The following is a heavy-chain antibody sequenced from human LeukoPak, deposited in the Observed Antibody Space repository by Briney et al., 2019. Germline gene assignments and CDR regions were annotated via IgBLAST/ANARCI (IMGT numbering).Heavy chain of an antibody. CDR3: AKVAGYSSSWYPFGYYYYYMDV. D-gene: IGHD6-13*01. Sequence: SETLSLTCAVYGGSFSGYYWSWIRQPPGKGLEWIGEINHSGSTNYHPSLKSRVTISVDTSKNQFSLKLSSVTAADTAVYYCAKVAGYSSSWYPFGYYYYYMDVWGKGTTVTVSS. J-gene: IGHJ6*03. CDR1: GGSFSGYY. CDR2: INHSGST. V-gene: IGHV4-34*01.